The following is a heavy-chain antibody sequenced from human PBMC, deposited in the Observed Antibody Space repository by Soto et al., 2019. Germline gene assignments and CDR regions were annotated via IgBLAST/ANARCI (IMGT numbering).Heavy chain of an antibody. J-gene: IGHJ2*01. CDR2: ISHTGST. Sequence: QVQLQESGPGLVKPSGTLSLTCAVSSASINNTNWWGWVRQPPGKGLEWIGEISHTGSTNYNPSLKTRVTIRVDTSQNRFSLILTSVTAADTAVYYCARGVGRSSLWDFDLWGRGTLVTVSS. V-gene: IGHV4-4*02. CDR1: SASINNTNW. CDR3: ARGVGRSSLWDFDL. D-gene: IGHD6-6*01.